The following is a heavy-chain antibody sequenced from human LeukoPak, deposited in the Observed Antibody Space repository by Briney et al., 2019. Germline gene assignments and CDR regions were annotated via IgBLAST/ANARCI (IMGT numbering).Heavy chain of an antibody. D-gene: IGHD4-23*01. CDR1: GFTFSSYW. V-gene: IGHV3-74*01. CDR3: ARLAKVDDAFDI. CDR2: INSDGSST. Sequence: GGSLRLSCAASGFTFSSYWMHWVRQAPGKGLVWVSRINSDGSSTSYADFVKGRFTISRDNAKNTLYLQMNSLRAEDTAVYYCARLAKVDDAFDIWGQGTMVTVSS. J-gene: IGHJ3*02.